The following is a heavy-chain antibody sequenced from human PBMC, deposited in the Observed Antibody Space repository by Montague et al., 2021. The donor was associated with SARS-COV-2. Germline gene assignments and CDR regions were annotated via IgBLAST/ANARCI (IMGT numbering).Heavy chain of an antibody. J-gene: IGHJ5*02. CDR2: IYYSGST. Sequence: SETLSLTCTVSGGSISSSIYYWGWIRQPPGKGLEWIGSIYYSGSTYYNPSLQIRVTISVDTYKNQLSLKLSSVTAADTAVYYCARLKAPFCSSTSCYSAPWFDPWGQGTLVTVSS. D-gene: IGHD2-2*01. CDR3: ARLKAPFCSSTSCYSAPWFDP. CDR1: GGSISSSIYY. V-gene: IGHV4-39*01.